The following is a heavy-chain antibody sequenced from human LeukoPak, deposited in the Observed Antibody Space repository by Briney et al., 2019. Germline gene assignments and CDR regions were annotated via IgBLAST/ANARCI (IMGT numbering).Heavy chain of an antibody. V-gene: IGHV1-46*01. D-gene: IGHD1-26*01. CDR3: ASPLGWDREGGDY. Sequence: GASVKVSCKASGYTFTIYYMHWVRQAPGQGLEWMGIINPSGGSTSYAQKFQGRVTMTRDTSTSTVYMELSSLRSEDTAVYYCASPLGWDREGGDYWGQGTLVTVSS. J-gene: IGHJ4*02. CDR2: INPSGGST. CDR1: GYTFTIYY.